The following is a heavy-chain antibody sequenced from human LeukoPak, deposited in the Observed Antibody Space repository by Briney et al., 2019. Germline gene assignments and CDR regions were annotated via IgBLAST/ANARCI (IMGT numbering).Heavy chain of an antibody. CDR2: IIPIFGTA. D-gene: IGHD1-26*01. CDR1: GGTFSSYA. V-gene: IGHV1-69*05. Sequence: ASVKVSCKASGGTFSSYAISWVRQAPGQGLEWMGGIIPIFGTANYAQKFQGRVTITTDESTSTAYMELSSLRSEDTAVYYCARAVYSGSYSFPYWGQGTLVTVSS. J-gene: IGHJ4*02. CDR3: ARAVYSGSYSFPY.